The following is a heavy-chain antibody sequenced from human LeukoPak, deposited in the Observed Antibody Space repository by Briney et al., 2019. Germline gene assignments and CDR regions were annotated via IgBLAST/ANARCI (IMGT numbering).Heavy chain of an antibody. CDR3: ARVEDCSSTSCYKFYYYYGMDV. Sequence: ASVKVSCKASGYTFTSYDINWVRQATGQGLERMGWMNPNSGNTGYAQKFQGRVTMTRNTSISTAYMELSSLRSEDTAVYYCARVEDCSSTSCYKFYYYYGMDVWGQGTTVTVSS. CDR1: GYTFTSYD. J-gene: IGHJ6*02. D-gene: IGHD2-2*02. V-gene: IGHV1-8*01. CDR2: MNPNSGNT.